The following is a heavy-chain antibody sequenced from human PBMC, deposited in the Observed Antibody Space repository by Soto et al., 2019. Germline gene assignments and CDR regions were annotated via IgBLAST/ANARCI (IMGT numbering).Heavy chain of an antibody. CDR3: EREEKNGFDS. V-gene: IGHV1-2*02. CDR1: GYTFTGYY. CDR2: INPNNGDT. J-gene: IGHJ5*01. Sequence: ASVKVSCKASGYTFTGYYMHWVRQAPGQGLEWMGWINPNNGDTKYAQRFQGRVTVTRDTSSNTIYMELRRLTSDDTAVYYCEREEKNGFDSWGQGTLVTVSS.